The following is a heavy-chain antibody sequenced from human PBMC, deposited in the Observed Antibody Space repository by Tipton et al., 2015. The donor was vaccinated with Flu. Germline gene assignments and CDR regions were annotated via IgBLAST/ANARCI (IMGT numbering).Heavy chain of an antibody. Sequence: TLSLTCTVSGGSISSRTYFWNWIRQPAGKGLEWIGRIYTSGNTKYNPSLKSRLTISVDTSKNQFSLRLSSVTAADTAVYYCARRDYSNYVSEPKNWFDPWGQGTLVTVSS. CDR1: GGSISSRTYF. J-gene: IGHJ5*02. CDR2: IYTSGNT. CDR3: ARRDYSNYVSEPKNWFDP. D-gene: IGHD4-11*01. V-gene: IGHV4-61*02.